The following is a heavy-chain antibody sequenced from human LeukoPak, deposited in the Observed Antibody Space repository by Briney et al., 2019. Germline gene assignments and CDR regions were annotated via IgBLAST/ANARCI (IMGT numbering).Heavy chain of an antibody. J-gene: IGHJ4*02. CDR2: IYPGDSDT. D-gene: IGHD3-10*01. V-gene: IGHV5-51*01. Sequence: GESLKISCKGSGYSFTSYWIGWVRQMPGKGLEWMGIIYPGDSDTRYSPSFQGQVTISADKSISTAYLQWSSLKASDTAMYYCARHHVHPLDNYYGSGSYLYYFDYWGQGTLVTVSS. CDR3: ARHHVHPLDNYYGSGSYLYYFDY. CDR1: GYSFTSYW.